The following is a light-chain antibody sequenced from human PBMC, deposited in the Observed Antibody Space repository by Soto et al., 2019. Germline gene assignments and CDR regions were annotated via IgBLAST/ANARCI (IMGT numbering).Light chain of an antibody. CDR3: QQYNNWPLT. Sequence: EVVMTQSPATLSVSPGDRATLSGRASQNVNTNLAWYQQQPGQAPRLLIFGASTWATGIPARFSGSGSGTEFTLTISSLQPEDFAVYYCQQYNNWPLTFGGGTKVEIK. J-gene: IGKJ4*01. V-gene: IGKV3-15*01. CDR1: QNVNTN. CDR2: GAS.